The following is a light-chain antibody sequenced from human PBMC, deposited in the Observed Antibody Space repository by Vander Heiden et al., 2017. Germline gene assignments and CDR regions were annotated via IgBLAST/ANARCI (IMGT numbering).Light chain of an antibody. CDR2: AAS. V-gene: IGKV1-39*01. Sequence: DIQMNQSSYSLSASVGDRVTITCRASQSISSYLNWYQQKPGKAPRLLIYAASSLHSGIPSRFSGSGSGTDFTLTISSLQPEDFATYYCQQNNSTPPWTFGQGTKVEIQ. CDR1: QSISSY. J-gene: IGKJ1*01. CDR3: QQNNSTPPWT.